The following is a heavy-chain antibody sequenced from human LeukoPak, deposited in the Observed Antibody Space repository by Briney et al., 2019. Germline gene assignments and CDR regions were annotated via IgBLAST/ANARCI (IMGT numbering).Heavy chain of an antibody. Sequence: GGSLTLSCGASEFTFSSYAMSWIRQAPGKGLEWVSVISGSGGSTYYADSVKGRVTISRDNPKKTLYMQMNSLRAEDTAVYYCAKVLDYYDSSGYYGAFDIWGQGTMVTVSS. J-gene: IGHJ3*02. CDR1: EFTFSSYA. D-gene: IGHD3-22*01. V-gene: IGHV3-23*01. CDR2: ISGSGGST. CDR3: AKVLDYYDSSGYYGAFDI.